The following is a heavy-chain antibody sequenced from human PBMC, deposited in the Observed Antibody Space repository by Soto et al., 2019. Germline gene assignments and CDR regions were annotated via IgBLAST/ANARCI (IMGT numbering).Heavy chain of an antibody. CDR3: AKDFCSSSSCYGFYYYFYGMDV. D-gene: IGHD2-2*01. J-gene: IGHJ6*04. Sequence: GGSLRLSCASSGFSFTSYGMHWVRLAPGKGLEWVAFISYDGNNKFYADSVKGRFTISRDNSKSTLYLQMDSLRTEDSTVYYCAKDFCSSSSCYGFYYYFYGMDVWGKGPTVTVSS. CDR2: ISYDGNNK. CDR1: GFSFTSYG. V-gene: IGHV3-30*18.